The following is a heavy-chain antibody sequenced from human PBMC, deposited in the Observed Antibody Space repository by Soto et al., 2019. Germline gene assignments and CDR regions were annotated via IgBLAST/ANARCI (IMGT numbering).Heavy chain of an antibody. D-gene: IGHD3-22*01. CDR1: GASVTSDDYY. J-gene: IGHJ4*02. CDR2: IYHSGST. CDR3: ARDPIFYYASSGYGGSYFDY. Sequence: LTCAVSGASVTSDDYYWSWIRQPPGKGLEWIGYIYHSGSTYYNPSLKSRVSISIDTSQNQFSLKLTSLTAADTAVYYCARDPIFYYASSGYGGSYFDYWGQGSQVTVSS. V-gene: IGHV4-30-4*01.